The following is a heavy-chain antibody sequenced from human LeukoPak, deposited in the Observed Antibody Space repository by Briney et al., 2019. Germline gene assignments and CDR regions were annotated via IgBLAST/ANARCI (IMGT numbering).Heavy chain of an antibody. CDR1: GFTFSTYA. Sequence: GGSLRLSCAGSGFTFSTYAMTRVRQAPGKGLEWVSLISGTGGSTYYADSVKGRFTISRDNSKNTLYLQMNSLRAEDTAVYYCASWGEGALDNWGQGTLVTVSS. V-gene: IGHV3-23*01. CDR3: ASWGEGALDN. D-gene: IGHD1-26*01. CDR2: ISGTGGST. J-gene: IGHJ4*02.